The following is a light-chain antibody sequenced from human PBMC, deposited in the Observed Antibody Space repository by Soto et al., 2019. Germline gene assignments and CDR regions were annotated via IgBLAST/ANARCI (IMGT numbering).Light chain of an antibody. CDR1: QSISSW. J-gene: IGKJ1*01. CDR3: QQYNTPLMT. CDR2: KAS. Sequence: MQMTQSPSTLSASVGDRVTITCRASQSISSWLAWYQQKPGKAPKLLIYKASSLESGVPSRFSGSGSGTEFTLTISSLQPDDFATYYCQQYNTPLMTFGQGTKVDFK. V-gene: IGKV1-5*03.